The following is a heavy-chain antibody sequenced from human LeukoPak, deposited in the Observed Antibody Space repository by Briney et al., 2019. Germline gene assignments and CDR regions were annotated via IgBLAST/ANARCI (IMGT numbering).Heavy chain of an antibody. J-gene: IGHJ3*02. Sequence: SETLSLTCTVSGGCISSYYWSWIRQPPGKGLEWIGYIYYSGSTNYNPSLKSRVTISVDTSKNQFSLKLSSVTAADTAVYYCARGGDDAFDIWGQGTMVTVSS. CDR1: GGCISSYY. D-gene: IGHD2-21*01. CDR3: ARGGDDAFDI. V-gene: IGHV4-59*01. CDR2: IYYSGST.